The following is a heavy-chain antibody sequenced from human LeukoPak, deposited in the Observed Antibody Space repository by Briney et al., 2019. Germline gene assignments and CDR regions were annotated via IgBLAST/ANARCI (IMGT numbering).Heavy chain of an antibody. V-gene: IGHV3-21*01. CDR1: GFTFSSYS. J-gene: IGHJ5*02. D-gene: IGHD3-3*01. CDR2: ISGSSSYI. CDR3: AKLTIFGVVLQGWFDP. Sequence: GGSLRLSCAASGFTFSSYSMNWVRQAPGKGLEWVSSISGSSSYIYYADSVKGRFTISRDNAKNSLYLQMNSLRAEDTAVYYCAKLTIFGVVLQGWFDPWGQGTLVTVSS.